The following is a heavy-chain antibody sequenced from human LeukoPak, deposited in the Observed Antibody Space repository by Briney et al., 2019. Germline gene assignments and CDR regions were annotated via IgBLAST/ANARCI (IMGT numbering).Heavy chain of an antibody. Sequence: PSETLSLTCTVSGGSISSYYWSWIRQPPGKGLEWIGYIYYSGSTNYNPSLKSRVTMSVDTSKNQFSLKLSSVTAADTAVYYCARDSGVDDFWSGYPNDAFDIWGQGTMVTVSS. CDR1: GGSISSYY. J-gene: IGHJ3*02. V-gene: IGHV4-59*01. CDR3: ARDSGVDDFWSGYPNDAFDI. CDR2: IYYSGST. D-gene: IGHD3-3*01.